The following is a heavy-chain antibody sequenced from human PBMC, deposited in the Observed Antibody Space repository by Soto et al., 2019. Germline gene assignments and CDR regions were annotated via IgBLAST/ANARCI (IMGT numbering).Heavy chain of an antibody. CDR3: AKGLDTTIITSGLDH. V-gene: IGHV3-30*18. J-gene: IGHJ4*02. CDR2: ISYDGNKE. CDR1: GFTFRSHG. Sequence: QVQLVESGGGVVQSGRSLRLSCASSGFTFRSHGLHWVRQAPGKGLEWVAVISYDGNKEYYADSVKGRFNISRDNSKNTLYLQMSSLRAEDTAVYYCAKGLDTTIITSGLDHWGQGTLVTVSS. D-gene: IGHD5-18*01.